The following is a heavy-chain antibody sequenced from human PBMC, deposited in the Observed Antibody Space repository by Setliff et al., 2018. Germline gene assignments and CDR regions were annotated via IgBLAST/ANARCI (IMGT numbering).Heavy chain of an antibody. D-gene: IGHD6-6*01. Sequence: PGESLKISCAASGFVFGTYGMHWVRQAPGKGLEWVGQIKSKPDGGAAEYASPVRGRFTISRDDSKSTLYLQMSSLKTEDTAVYYCSTAEGDSSSFYHNMDVWGQGSTVTVSS. CDR2: IKSKPDGGAA. J-gene: IGHJ6*02. V-gene: IGHV3-15*01. CDR3: STAEGDSSSFYHNMDV. CDR1: GFVFGTYG.